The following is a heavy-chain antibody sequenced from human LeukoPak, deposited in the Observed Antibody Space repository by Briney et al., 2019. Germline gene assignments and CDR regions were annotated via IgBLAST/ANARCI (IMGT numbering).Heavy chain of an antibody. CDR1: GFTFSSYA. Sequence: GGSLRLSCAASGFTFSSYAMHWVRQAPGKGLEWVAVISYDGSNKYYADSVKGRFTISRDNSKNTLYLQMNSLRAEDTAVYYCARGRALYSSSWYSPTYHFDYWGQGTLVTVSS. D-gene: IGHD6-13*01. CDR2: ISYDGSNK. CDR3: ARGRALYSSSWYSPTYHFDY. J-gene: IGHJ4*02. V-gene: IGHV3-30-3*01.